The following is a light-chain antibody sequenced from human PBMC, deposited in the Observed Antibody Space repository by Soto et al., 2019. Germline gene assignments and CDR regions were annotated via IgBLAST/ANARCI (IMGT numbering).Light chain of an antibody. J-gene: IGKJ1*01. V-gene: IGKV3-20*01. Sequence: EIVLTQSQGILSLSPGERATLSCRASQSVSNDFLAWYQQKPGQAPRLLIYGASTRATDVPDRFSGSGSGADFTLSISRLEPEDFAVYYCQQYGSSPPRTFGQGTKVDIK. CDR2: GAS. CDR1: QSVSNDF. CDR3: QQYGSSPPRT.